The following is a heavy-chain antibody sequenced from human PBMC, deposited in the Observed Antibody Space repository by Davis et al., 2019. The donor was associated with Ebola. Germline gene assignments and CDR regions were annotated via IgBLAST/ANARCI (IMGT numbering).Heavy chain of an antibody. CDR2: ISDSGSNT. Sequence: GGSLRLSCAASGFTFTTSVMNWVRQAPGKGPEWVSTISDSGSNTHYADSVQGRFTISRDNSKNTMSLQMNSLRVDDTARYYCVKGLVGFDSWGQGTLVTVSP. V-gene: IGHV3-23*01. CDR3: VKGLVGFDS. CDR1: GFTFTTSV. J-gene: IGHJ4*02. D-gene: IGHD1-26*01.